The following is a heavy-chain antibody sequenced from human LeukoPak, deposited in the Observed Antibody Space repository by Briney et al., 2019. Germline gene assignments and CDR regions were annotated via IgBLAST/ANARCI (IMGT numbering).Heavy chain of an antibody. CDR1: GGSISSSSYY. V-gene: IGHV4-39*01. CDR3: ARTVTTRTYWYFDL. CDR2: IYYSGST. J-gene: IGHJ2*01. Sequence: PSETLSLTXTVSGGSISSSSYYWGWIRQPPGKGLEWIGSIYYSGSTYYNPSLKSRVTISVDTSKNQFSLKLSSVTAADTAVYYCARTVTTRTYWYFDLWGRGTLVTVSS. D-gene: IGHD4-11*01.